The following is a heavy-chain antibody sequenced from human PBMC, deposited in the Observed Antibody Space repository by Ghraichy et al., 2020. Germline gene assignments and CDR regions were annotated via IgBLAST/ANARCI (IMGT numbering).Heavy chain of an antibody. J-gene: IGHJ4*02. Sequence: GESLNISCAASGSIVSDTYMSWVRQAPGKGLEWVSIVYNGGRTHYAESVEGRFSMSRDSSKNTLYLQMNSLRAEDTAVYYCARDHHFGGDCWGQGVLVTVSS. CDR2: VYNGGRT. D-gene: IGHD4-23*01. CDR1: GSIVSDTY. V-gene: IGHV3-66*01. CDR3: ARDHHFGGDC.